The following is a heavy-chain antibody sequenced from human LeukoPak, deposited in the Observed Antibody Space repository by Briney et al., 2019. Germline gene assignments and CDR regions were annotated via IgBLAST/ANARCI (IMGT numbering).Heavy chain of an antibody. J-gene: IGHJ6*03. CDR3: ARDRPPLVYDCSSTSCYPASMDV. CDR2: ISSSSSYI. Sequence: GGSLRLSCAASGFTFSSYSMNWVRQAPGKGLEWVSSISSSSSYIYYADSVKGRFTISRDNAKNSLYLQMNSLRAEDTAVYYFARDRPPLVYDCSSTSCYPASMDVWGKGTTVTVPS. V-gene: IGHV3-21*01. CDR1: GFTFSSYS. D-gene: IGHD2-2*01.